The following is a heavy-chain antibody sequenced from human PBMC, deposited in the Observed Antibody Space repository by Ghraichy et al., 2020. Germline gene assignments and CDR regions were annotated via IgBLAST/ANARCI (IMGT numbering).Heavy chain of an antibody. D-gene: IGHD3-22*01. Sequence: SQTLSLTCAISGDSVSSNSAAWNWIRQSPSRGLEWLGRTYYKSRWYNDYAASVKSRITIIPATSKNQFSLQLSSVTPEDTAVYYCVRRFIGMSSGFFDFLGRGALFAFPS. CDR1: GDSVSSNSAA. V-gene: IGHV6-1*01. CDR3: VRRFIGMSSGFFDF. J-gene: IGHJ2*01. CDR2: TYYKSRWYN.